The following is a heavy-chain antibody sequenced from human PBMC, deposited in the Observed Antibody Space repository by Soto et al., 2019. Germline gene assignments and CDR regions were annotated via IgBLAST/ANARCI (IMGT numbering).Heavy chain of an antibody. V-gene: IGHV1-69*13. CDR3: ARDSPERDGSGSYAPYHYYGMDV. CDR2: IIPLIGTA. CDR1: GYTFTGYY. Sequence: TSVKVSCKASGYTFTGYYMHWVRQAPGQVLEWMGGIIPLIGTANYAQKFQGRVTITADESTSTAYMELSSLRSEDTAVYYCARDSPERDGSGSYAPYHYYGMDVWGQGTTVTASS. D-gene: IGHD3-10*01. J-gene: IGHJ6*02.